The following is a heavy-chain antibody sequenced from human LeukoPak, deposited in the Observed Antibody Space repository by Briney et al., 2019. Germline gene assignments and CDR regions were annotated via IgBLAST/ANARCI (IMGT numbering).Heavy chain of an antibody. CDR1: GFTFSSYE. CDR3: ARERTVGYDFWSGPLGEYYYGMDV. Sequence: QPGGSLRLSCAASGFTFSSYEMNWVRQAPGKGLEWVSYISSSGSTIYYADSVKGRFTISRDNAKNSLYLQMNSLRAEDTAVYYCARERTVGYDFWSGPLGEYYYGMDVWGQGTTVTVSS. D-gene: IGHD3-3*01. V-gene: IGHV3-48*03. J-gene: IGHJ6*02. CDR2: ISSSGSTI.